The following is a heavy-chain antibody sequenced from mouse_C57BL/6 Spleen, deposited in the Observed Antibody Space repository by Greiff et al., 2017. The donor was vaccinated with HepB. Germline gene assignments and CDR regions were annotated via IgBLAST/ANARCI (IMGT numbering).Heavy chain of an antibody. V-gene: IGHV1-50*01. J-gene: IGHJ1*03. CDR2: IDPSDSYT. CDR3: ARLGRESGYFDV. CDR1: GYTFTSYW. Sequence: QVQLQQPGAELVKPGASVKLSCKASGYTFTSYWMQWVKQRPGQGLEWIGEIDPSDSYTNYNQKFKGKATLTVDTSSSTAYMQLSSLTSEDSAVYYCARLGRESGYFDVWGTGTTVTVSS.